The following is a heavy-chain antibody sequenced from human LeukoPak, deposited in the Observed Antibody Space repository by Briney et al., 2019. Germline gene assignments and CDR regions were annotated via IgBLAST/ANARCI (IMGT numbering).Heavy chain of an antibody. D-gene: IGHD3-10*01. CDR3: ARAYGSGSSYHPDY. Sequence: ASVKVSCKASGGTFSSYAISWVRQAPGQGLEWMGRIIPILGIANYAQKFQGRVTITADKSTSTAYMELSSLRSDDTAVYYCARAYGSGSSYHPDYWGLGTLVTVSS. V-gene: IGHV1-69*04. CDR2: IIPILGIA. CDR1: GGTFSSYA. J-gene: IGHJ4*02.